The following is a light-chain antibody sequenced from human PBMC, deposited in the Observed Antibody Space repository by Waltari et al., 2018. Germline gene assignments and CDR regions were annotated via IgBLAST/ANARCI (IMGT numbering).Light chain of an antibody. J-gene: IGKJ1*01. CDR2: DAS. V-gene: IGKV3-20*01. CDR1: QSVSRS. Sequence: SCRASQSVSRSLTWYQQKPGQAPRLLIYDASSRATGIPDRFSGSGSGTDFSLTISRLQPEDCAVYYCQHYVRLPATFGQGTKVEIK. CDR3: QHYVRLPAT.